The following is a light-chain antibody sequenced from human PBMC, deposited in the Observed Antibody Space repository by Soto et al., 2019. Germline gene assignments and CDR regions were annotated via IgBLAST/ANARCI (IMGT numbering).Light chain of an antibody. CDR3: QQRNNWPPSIT. Sequence: EIVLTQSPATLSLSPGERATLSCRASQSVGGHLAWYQQKPGQAPRLLIYDASDRATGIPARFSGSGSETDFTLTISSLEPDDFAVYYCQQRNNWPPSITSGQGTRLEMK. CDR2: DAS. CDR1: QSVGGH. J-gene: IGKJ5*01. V-gene: IGKV3-11*01.